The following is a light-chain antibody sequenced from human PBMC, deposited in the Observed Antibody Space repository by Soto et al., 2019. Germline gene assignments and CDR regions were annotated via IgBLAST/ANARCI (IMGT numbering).Light chain of an antibody. J-gene: IGKJ4*01. CDR2: AAS. V-gene: IGKV1-39*01. CDR3: QQSYSTLT. Sequence: DIQMTQSPSTLSASVGDRVTITCRASQSISHFLAWYQQKPGKAPKLLIYAASSLQSGVPSRFSGSGSGTDFTLTISSLQPEDFATYYCQQSYSTLTFGGGTKVDIK. CDR1: QSISHF.